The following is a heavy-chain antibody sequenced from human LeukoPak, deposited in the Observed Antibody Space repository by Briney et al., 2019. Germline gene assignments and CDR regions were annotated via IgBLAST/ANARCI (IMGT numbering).Heavy chain of an antibody. V-gene: IGHV1-46*01. CDR1: VYTHTRYY. J-gene: IGHJ4*02. CDR2: INPSGSST. Sequence: GASVKVSCKASVYTHTRYYMHWLGEAPGQRLERMGVINPSGSSTSCAQKVQGRVTMTRDTSTSTVSMLRSRVRSDDTAVYYCANRYGDLDYWGQGTLVTVSS. D-gene: IGHD4-17*01. CDR3: ANRYGDLDY.